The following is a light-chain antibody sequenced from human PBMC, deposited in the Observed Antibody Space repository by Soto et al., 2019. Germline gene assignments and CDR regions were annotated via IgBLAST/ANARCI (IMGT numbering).Light chain of an antibody. Sequence: IGVSLSPATLSLTKGERATLSCRASQSVSSYLAWYQQKPGQAPRLVIYGASTRATGIPARFSGSGSGTEFTLAISCLQSEYFAVYYCQQYNSWPPTFGGGTKVDIK. CDR1: QSVSSY. CDR3: QQYNSWPPT. V-gene: IGKV3-15*01. CDR2: GAS. J-gene: IGKJ4*01.